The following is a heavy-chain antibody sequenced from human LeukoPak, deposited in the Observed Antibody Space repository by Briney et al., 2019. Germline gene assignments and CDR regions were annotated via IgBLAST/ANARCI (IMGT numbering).Heavy chain of an antibody. CDR1: GGSFSGYY. V-gene: IGHV4-34*01. CDR3: ARGADYIWGSYRYKPATRPFDY. J-gene: IGHJ4*02. Sequence: PSETLSLTCAVYGGSFSGYYWSWIRQPPGKGLEWIGEINHSGSTNYNPSLKSRVTISVDTSKNQFSLKLSSVTAADTAVYYCARGADYIWGSYRYKPATRPFDYWGQGILVTVSS. CDR2: INHSGST. D-gene: IGHD3-16*02.